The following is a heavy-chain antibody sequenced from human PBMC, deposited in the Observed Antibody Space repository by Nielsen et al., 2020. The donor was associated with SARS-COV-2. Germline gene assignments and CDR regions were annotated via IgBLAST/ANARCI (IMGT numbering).Heavy chain of an antibody. CDR1: GGSISSYY. D-gene: IGHD2-2*01. V-gene: IGHV4-59*08. CDR2: IYYSGST. Sequence: SETLSLTCTVSGGSISSYYWSWIRQPPGKGLEWIGYIYYSGSTNYNPSLKSRVTISVDTSKNQFSRKLSSVTAADTAVYYCARRRYCSSTSCPPGYYYYYGMDVWGQGTTVTVSS. CDR3: ARRRYCSSTSCPPGYYYYYGMDV. J-gene: IGHJ6*02.